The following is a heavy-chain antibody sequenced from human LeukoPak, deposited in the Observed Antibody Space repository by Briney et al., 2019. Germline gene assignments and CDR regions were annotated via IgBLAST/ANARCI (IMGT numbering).Heavy chain of an antibody. Sequence: GGSLRLSCAASGFTFNNYNMNWVRQAPGKGLEWVSSISDSSSYIYYADSVRGRFTISRDNAKNSLYLQMNSLRAEDTAMYYCARADLSGSYFHPHFLDYWGQGTLVTVSS. CDR3: ARADLSGSYFHPHFLDY. CDR1: GFTFNNYN. V-gene: IGHV3-21*01. J-gene: IGHJ4*02. D-gene: IGHD1-26*01. CDR2: ISDSSSYI.